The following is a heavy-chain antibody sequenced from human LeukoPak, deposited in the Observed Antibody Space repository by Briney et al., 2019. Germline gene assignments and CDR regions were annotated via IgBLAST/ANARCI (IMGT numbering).Heavy chain of an antibody. CDR2: ISAYNGNT. J-gene: IGHJ3*02. V-gene: IGHV1-18*01. D-gene: IGHD7-27*01. CDR1: GYTSTSYG. CDR3: ARAFRLGRGPDAFDI. Sequence: ASVKVSCKASGYTSTSYGISWVRQAPGQGLEWMGWISAYNGNTNYAQKLQGRVTMTTDTSTSTAYMELRSLRSDDTAVYYCARAFRLGRGPDAFDIWGQGTMVTVSS.